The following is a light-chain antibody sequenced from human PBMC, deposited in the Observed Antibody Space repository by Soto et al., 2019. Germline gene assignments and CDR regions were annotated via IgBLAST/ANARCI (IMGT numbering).Light chain of an antibody. CDR2: AAS. CDR3: QQSYNSPQT. CDR1: QTIKTY. V-gene: IGKV1-39*01. J-gene: IGKJ1*01. Sequence: DIQMTQSPSSLSASVGDEVTITCRASQTIKTYLNWYQLKPGKPPRLLIYAASSLQSGVPSRFSGSGSGTDFTLTISSLQPEDFETYSCQQSYNSPQTFGRGTKVDIK.